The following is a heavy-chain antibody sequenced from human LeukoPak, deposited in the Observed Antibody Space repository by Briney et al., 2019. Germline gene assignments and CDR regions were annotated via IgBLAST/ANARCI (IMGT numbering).Heavy chain of an antibody. CDR2: ISSSSSYI. Sequence: GGSLRLSCAVSGFSFSSYSMNWVRQAPGKGLEWVSSISSSSSYIYYADSVKGRFTISRDNAKNSLYLQMNSLRAEDTAVYYCAPEIGDSSGYYRFDYWGQGTLVTVSS. V-gene: IGHV3-21*01. CDR3: APEIGDSSGYYRFDY. CDR1: GFSFSSYS. D-gene: IGHD3-22*01. J-gene: IGHJ4*02.